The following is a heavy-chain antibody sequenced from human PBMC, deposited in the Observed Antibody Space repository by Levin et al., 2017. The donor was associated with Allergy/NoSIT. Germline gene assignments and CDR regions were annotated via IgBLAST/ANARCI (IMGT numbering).Heavy chain of an antibody. CDR3: ALGGTVTTAVPHNWFDP. CDR2: INPSGGST. CDR1: GYTFTSYY. V-gene: IGHV1-46*01. D-gene: IGHD4-11*01. J-gene: IGHJ5*02. Sequence: GESLKISCKASGYTFTSYYMHWVRQAPGQGLEWMGIINPSGGSTSYAQKFQGRVTMTRDTSTSTVYMELSSLRSEDTAVYYCALGGTVTTAVPHNWFDPWGQGTLVTVSS.